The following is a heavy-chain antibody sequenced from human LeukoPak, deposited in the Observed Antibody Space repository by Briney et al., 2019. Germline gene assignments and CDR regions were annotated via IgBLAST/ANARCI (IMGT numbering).Heavy chain of an antibody. J-gene: IGHJ4*02. Sequence: GGSLRLSCAASGFIFSGSWMHWVRQAPGKGLMWVSLINGDGSSTYYADSVKGRFTISRDNSKNTLYLQMNSLRAEDTAVYYCAKDMGGYGGYFDYWGQGTLVTVSS. CDR1: GFIFSGSW. CDR2: INGDGSST. D-gene: IGHD5-12*01. V-gene: IGHV3-74*01. CDR3: AKDMGGYGGYFDY.